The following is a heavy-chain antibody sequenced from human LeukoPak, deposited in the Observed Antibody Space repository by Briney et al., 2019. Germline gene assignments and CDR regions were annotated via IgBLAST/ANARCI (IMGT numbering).Heavy chain of an antibody. V-gene: IGHV3-23*01. D-gene: IGHD5-24*01. CDR2: ISGSGGST. J-gene: IGHJ4*02. CDR1: GFTFSSYA. Sequence: GGSLRLSCAASGFTFSSYAMNWVRQAPGKGLEWVSAISGSGGSTYYADSVKGRFTISRDNSKNTLYLQMNSLRAEDTAVYYCAKDSVEMATITGYYFDYWGQGTLVTVSS. CDR3: AKDSVEMATITGYYFDY.